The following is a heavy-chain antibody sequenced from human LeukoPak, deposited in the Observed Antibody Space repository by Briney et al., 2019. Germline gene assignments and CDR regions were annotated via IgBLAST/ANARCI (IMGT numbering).Heavy chain of an antibody. Sequence: GASVKVSCKASGGTFSSYALSWVRQAPGQGLEWMGGIIPIFGTANYAQKFQGRVTITADESTSTAYMELSSLRSEDTAVYYCAGTHYDFWSGYYTQGAEYFQHWGQGTLVTVSS. CDR1: GGTFSSYA. J-gene: IGHJ1*01. CDR2: IIPIFGTA. V-gene: IGHV1-69*13. CDR3: AGTHYDFWSGYYTQGAEYFQH. D-gene: IGHD3-3*01.